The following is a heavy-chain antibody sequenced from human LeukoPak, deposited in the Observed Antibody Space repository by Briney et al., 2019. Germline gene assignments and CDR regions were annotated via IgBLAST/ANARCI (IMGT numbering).Heavy chain of an antibody. CDR1: GFTVSSNY. V-gene: IGHV3-53*01. CDR2: IYSSGST. CDR3: ARDPSNDAFDI. Sequence: GGSLRLSCAASGFTVSSNYMSWVRQAPGKGLEWVSVIYSSGSTYYADSVKGRFTISRDNSKNTLYLQMNSLRAEDTAVYYCARDPSNDAFDIWGQGTMVTVSS. J-gene: IGHJ3*02.